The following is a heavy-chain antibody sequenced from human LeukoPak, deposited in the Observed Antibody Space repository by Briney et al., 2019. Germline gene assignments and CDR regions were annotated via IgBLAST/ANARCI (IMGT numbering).Heavy chain of an antibody. J-gene: IGHJ6*01. CDR1: GFTFSSYG. D-gene: IGHD6-13*01. CDR2: IRQDGSDT. CDR3: ARDPPSSSCPYRMHL. V-gene: IGHV3-7*01. Sequence: PGGSLRLSCTATGFTFSSYGMNWVRQAPEKGLEWVADIRQDGSDTVYVDFVKGRFTISRDNSKSALYLQMNSLRAEDTAVYYCARDPPSSSCPYRMHLWREGPAVTVSS.